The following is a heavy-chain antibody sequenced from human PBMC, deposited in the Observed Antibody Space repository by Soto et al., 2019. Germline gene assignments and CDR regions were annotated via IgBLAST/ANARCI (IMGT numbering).Heavy chain of an antibody. CDR1: GFTFSDHY. Sequence: EVQLVESGGGLVQPGGSLRLSCAASGFTFSDHYMDWVRQAPGKGLEWVGRTRNKANSYTTEYAAFVKGRFTISRDDSKNSLYLQMNSLKTEDTAVYYCAREVTIFGVVTQRYYYYGMDVWGQGTTVTVSS. CDR3: AREVTIFGVVTQRYYYYGMDV. D-gene: IGHD3-3*01. CDR2: TRNKANSYTT. V-gene: IGHV3-72*01. J-gene: IGHJ6*02.